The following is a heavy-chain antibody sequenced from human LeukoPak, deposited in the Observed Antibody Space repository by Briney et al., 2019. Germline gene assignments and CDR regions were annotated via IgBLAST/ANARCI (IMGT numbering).Heavy chain of an antibody. D-gene: IGHD1/OR15-1a*01. CDR2: ISDTGGNA. CDR3: AKGRTNDY. J-gene: IGHJ4*02. Sequence: GGSLRLSCAASGFTFSTYAMSWVRQTPEKGLEWVSAISDTGGNAFYADSVKGRFTISRDNSKNTLYLQMNSLRAEDTAIYYCAKGRTNDYWGQGTLVTVSS. CDR1: GFTFSTYA. V-gene: IGHV3-23*01.